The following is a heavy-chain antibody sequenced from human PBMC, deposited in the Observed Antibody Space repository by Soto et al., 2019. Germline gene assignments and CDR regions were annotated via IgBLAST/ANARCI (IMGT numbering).Heavy chain of an antibody. CDR3: ASDSYGPAKYYYGMGV. J-gene: IGHJ6*02. CDR1: GGTFSSYA. D-gene: IGHD5-18*01. Sequence: QVQLVQSGAEVKKPGSSVKVSCKASGGTFSSYAISWVRQAPGQGLEWMGGIIPIFGTADYAQKFQGRVTIIADESTSTAYMELSSLRSEDTAVYYCASDSYGPAKYYYGMGVWGRGTTVTVSS. V-gene: IGHV1-69*12. CDR2: IIPIFGTA.